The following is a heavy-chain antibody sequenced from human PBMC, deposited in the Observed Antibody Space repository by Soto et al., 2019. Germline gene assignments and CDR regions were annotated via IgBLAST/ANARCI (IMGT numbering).Heavy chain of an antibody. V-gene: IGHV3-33*01. CDR1: GFTFSSYG. J-gene: IGHJ4*02. Sequence: QVQLVESGGGVVQPGRSRRLSCAASGFTFSSYGMHWVRQAPGKGLEWVAVIWYDGSNKYYADSVKGRFTISRDNSKNTLYLQMNSLRAEDTAVYYCARDPKQQLAEFHLDYWGQGTLVTVSS. CDR3: ARDPKQQLAEFHLDY. CDR2: IWYDGSNK. D-gene: IGHD6-13*01.